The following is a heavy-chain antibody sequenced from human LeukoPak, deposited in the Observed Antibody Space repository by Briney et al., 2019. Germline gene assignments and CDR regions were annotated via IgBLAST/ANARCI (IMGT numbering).Heavy chain of an antibody. CDR1: GGSISSYY. D-gene: IGHD1-26*01. J-gene: IGHJ4*02. CDR3: ARTSSGSYYGIDFDY. Sequence: SETLSLTCTVSGGSISSYYWSWIRQPPGKGLEWIGYIYYSGSTSYNPSLKSRVTISVDTSKNQFSLKLSSVTAADTAVYYCARTSSGSYYGIDFDYWGQGTLVTVSS. CDR2: IYYSGST. V-gene: IGHV4-59*01.